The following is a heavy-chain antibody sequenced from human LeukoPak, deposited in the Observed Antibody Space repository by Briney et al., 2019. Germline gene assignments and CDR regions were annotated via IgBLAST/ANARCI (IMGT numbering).Heavy chain of an antibody. J-gene: IGHJ4*02. Sequence: GASVEVSCKASGYTFTNYAMNWVRQAPGQGLEWMGWISAYNGNTNYAQKLQGRVTMTTDTSTSTAYMELRSLRSDDTAVYYCARQGYSNYVLVYWGQGTLVTVSS. CDR3: ARQGYSNYVLVY. CDR1: GYTFTNYA. CDR2: ISAYNGNT. V-gene: IGHV1-18*01. D-gene: IGHD4-11*01.